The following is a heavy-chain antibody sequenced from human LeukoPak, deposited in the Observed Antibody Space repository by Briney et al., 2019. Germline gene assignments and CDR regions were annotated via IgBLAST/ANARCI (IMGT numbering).Heavy chain of an antibody. CDR2: ITSSSSYI. J-gene: IGHJ4*02. CDR1: GFTFSSYS. V-gene: IGHV3-21*01. Sequence: GGSLRPSCAASGFTFSSYSMNWVRQAPGKGLEWVSSITSSSSYIYYADSVKGRFTISRDNAKNSLYLQMNSLRAEDTAVYYCARAFNYDWWYFDYWGQGTLVTVSS. D-gene: IGHD3-22*01. CDR3: ARAFNYDWWYFDY.